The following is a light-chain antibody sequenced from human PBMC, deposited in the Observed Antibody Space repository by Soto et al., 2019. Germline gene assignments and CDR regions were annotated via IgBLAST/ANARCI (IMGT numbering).Light chain of an antibody. CDR1: QSVSSSF. V-gene: IGKV3-20*01. Sequence: EIVLTQSPGTLSLSPGERATLSCRASQSVSSSFLAWYQQKPGQAPRLLMYGVASRATGIPDRFSGSGSGTDFTLTISGLEPEDFAVYYCQQYAGSPSTFGQGTKVEIK. CDR3: QQYAGSPST. J-gene: IGKJ1*01. CDR2: GVA.